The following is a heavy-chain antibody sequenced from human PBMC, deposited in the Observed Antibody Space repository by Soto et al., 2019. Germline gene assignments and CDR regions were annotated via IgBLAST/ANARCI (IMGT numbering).Heavy chain of an antibody. Sequence: SVKVSCKASGFTFTSSAVQWVRQARGQRLEWIGWIVVGSGNTNYAQKFQERVTITRDMSTSTAYMELSSLRSEDTAVYYCARVRSVVVAEGAFDIWGQGTMVTVSS. CDR1: GFTFTSSA. D-gene: IGHD2-15*01. J-gene: IGHJ3*02. V-gene: IGHV1-58*01. CDR3: ARVRSVVVAEGAFDI. CDR2: IVVGSGNT.